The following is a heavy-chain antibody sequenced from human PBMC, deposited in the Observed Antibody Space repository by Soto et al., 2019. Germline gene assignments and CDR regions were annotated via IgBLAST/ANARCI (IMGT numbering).Heavy chain of an antibody. D-gene: IGHD3-9*01. J-gene: IGHJ5*02. Sequence: PGGSLRLSCAASGFTFSSYDRHWVRQATGKGLEWVSAIGTAGDTYYPGSVKGRFTISRENAKNSLYLQMNSLRAGDTAVYYCARGRYDILTGYSGFDPWGQGTLVTVSS. V-gene: IGHV3-13*01. CDR3: ARGRYDILTGYSGFDP. CDR2: IGTAGDT. CDR1: GFTFSSYD.